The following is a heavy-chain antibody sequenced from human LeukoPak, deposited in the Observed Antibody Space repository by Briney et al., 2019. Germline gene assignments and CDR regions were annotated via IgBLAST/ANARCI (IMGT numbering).Heavy chain of an antibody. CDR3: ARGPGYSSGWCSVDY. CDR2: INSDGSST. J-gene: IGHJ4*02. Sequence: GGSLRLSCAASGFTFSSYWMHWVRQAPGKGLVWVSRINSDGSSTSYADSVKGRFTISRDNAKNTLYLQMNSLRAEDTAVYYCARGPGYSSGWCSVDYWGQGTLVTVSS. D-gene: IGHD6-19*01. CDR1: GFTFSSYW. V-gene: IGHV3-74*01.